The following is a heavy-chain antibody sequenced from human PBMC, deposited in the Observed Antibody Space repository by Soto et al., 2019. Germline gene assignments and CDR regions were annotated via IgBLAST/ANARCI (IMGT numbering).Heavy chain of an antibody. CDR1: GGSFSGYY. CDR2: INHSGST. J-gene: IGHJ4*02. CDR3: ARDKITGLFDY. Sequence: QVQLQQWGAGLLKPSETLSLTCAVYGGSFSGYYWTWIRQPPGTGLEWIGEINHSGSTNYNPSLTSPVTISVDTSKNQFSLKLTSVTAADTAVYYCARDKITGLFDYWGQGTLVTVSS. D-gene: IGHD2-8*02. V-gene: IGHV4-34*01.